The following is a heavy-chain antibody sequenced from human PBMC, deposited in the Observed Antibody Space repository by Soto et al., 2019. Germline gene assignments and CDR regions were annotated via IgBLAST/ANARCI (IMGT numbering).Heavy chain of an antibody. CDR1: GGTFSSYV. CDR2: IIPIFGTV. J-gene: IGHJ1*01. V-gene: IGHV1-69*06. CDR3: ASESERYFQL. Sequence: QVQLVQSGAEVKKSGSSVKVSCKASGGTFSSYVISWVRQAPGQGLEWMGGIIPIFGTVKYAQKFQGRVTITADKSTSTAYMELSSLRSEDTAVYYCASESERYFQLWGQGTLVTVSS.